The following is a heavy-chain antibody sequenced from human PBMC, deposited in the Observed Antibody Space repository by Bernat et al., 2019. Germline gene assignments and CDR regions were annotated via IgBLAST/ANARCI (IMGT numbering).Heavy chain of an antibody. D-gene: IGHD3-22*01. V-gene: IGHV4-59*01. CDR2: IYYSGST. CDR3: ARGALGYYDSSGYFGAAD. CDR1: GGSISSYY. Sequence: QVQLQESGPGLVKPSETLSLTCTVSGGSISSYYWSWIRQPPGKGLEWIGYIYYSGSTNYNPSLKSRVTISVDTSKNQFSLKLSSVTAADTAVYYCARGALGYYDSSGYFGAADWGQGTLVTVSS. J-gene: IGHJ4*02.